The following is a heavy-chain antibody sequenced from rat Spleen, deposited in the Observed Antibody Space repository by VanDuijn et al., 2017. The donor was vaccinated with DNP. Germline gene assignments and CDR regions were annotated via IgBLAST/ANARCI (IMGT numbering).Heavy chain of an antibody. J-gene: IGHJ4*01. V-gene: IGHV5-31*01. CDR3: ASPGA. CDR1: GFTFNNYW. D-gene: IGHD1-4*01. CDR2: ISSSGGST. Sequence: EVQLVESGGDLVQPGRSLKLSCVASGFTFNNYWMTWIRQVPGEGLEWVASISSSGGSTYYPDSVKGRFTISRDNAKNTLYLQMNSLRSEDTATYYCASPGAWGQGTSVTVSS.